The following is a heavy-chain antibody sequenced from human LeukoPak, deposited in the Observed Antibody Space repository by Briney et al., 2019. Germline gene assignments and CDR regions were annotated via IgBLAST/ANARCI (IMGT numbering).Heavy chain of an antibody. D-gene: IGHD6-19*01. CDR2: ISYDGTNK. CDR3: ARGPAVADYFQYYYMDV. Sequence: GGSLRLSCAASEFTFSKYGMHWVRQAPGKGLEWVGVISYDGTNKYYADAVKGRFTISRDNSKNTLYLQMNSLRAEDTAVYYCARGPAVADYFQYYYMDVWGKGTTVTVSS. CDR1: EFTFSKYG. V-gene: IGHV3-30*03. J-gene: IGHJ6*03.